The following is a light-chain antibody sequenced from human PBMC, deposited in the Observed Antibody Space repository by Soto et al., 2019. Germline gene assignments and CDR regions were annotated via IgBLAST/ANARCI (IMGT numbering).Light chain of an antibody. J-gene: IGKJ1*01. V-gene: IGKV1-39*01. CDR2: AAS. CDR3: QESYSTTWR. Sequence: DIQITQSPSSLSASVGDRVTITCRASQNIDHHLNWYQHKPGRAPKLLMDAASRMQSGVPSRFSGSGTGAEFTLIINSLQPADFATYYCQESYSTTWRFGQGTRVEVK. CDR1: QNIDHH.